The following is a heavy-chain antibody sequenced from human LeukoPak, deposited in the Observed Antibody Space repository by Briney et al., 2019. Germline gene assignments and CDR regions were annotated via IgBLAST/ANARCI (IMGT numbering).Heavy chain of an antibody. J-gene: IGHJ4*02. CDR1: GFTFSSYS. V-gene: IGHV3-48*01. Sequence: GGSLRLSCAASGFTFSSYSMNWVRQAPGKGLEWVSYISSSSSTIYYADSVKGRFTISRDNAKNSLYLQMNSLRAEDTAVYYCARDMLGEPHPLGYFDYWGQGTLVTVSS. CDR2: ISSSSSTI. CDR3: ARDMLGEPHPLGYFDY. D-gene: IGHD3-10*02.